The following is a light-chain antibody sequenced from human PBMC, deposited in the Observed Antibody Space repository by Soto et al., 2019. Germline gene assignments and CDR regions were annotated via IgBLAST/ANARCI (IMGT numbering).Light chain of an antibody. Sequence: AIRMTQSPSSLSASTGDRVTITCRASQGISSYLVWYQQKPGKAPKLLIYAASTLQSGVPSRFSGSGSGTDFTLTISCLQSEDFATYYCQQYYSYRRTFGQGTKVEIK. V-gene: IGKV1-8*01. J-gene: IGKJ1*01. CDR1: QGISSY. CDR3: QQYYSYRRT. CDR2: AAS.